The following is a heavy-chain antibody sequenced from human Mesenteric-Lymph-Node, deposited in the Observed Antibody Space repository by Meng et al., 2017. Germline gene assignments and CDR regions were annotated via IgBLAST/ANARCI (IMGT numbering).Heavy chain of an antibody. CDR1: GYTLTSYA. V-gene: IGHV7-4-1*02. J-gene: IGHJ4*02. D-gene: IGHD2-2*01. Sequence: QVQLVQSGSELKKPGASVKVSCKASGYTLTSYAINWVRQAPGQGLEWMGWINSVTGNPTYAQGFTGRFAFSLDTSVSTAYLQISSLKADDTAVYYCTRDGYSDCSRTSCFDYWGQGTLVTVS. CDR3: TRDGYSDCSRTSCFDY. CDR2: INSVTGNP.